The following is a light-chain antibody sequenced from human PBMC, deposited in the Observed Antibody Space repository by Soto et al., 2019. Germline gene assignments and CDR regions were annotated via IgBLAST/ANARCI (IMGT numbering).Light chain of an antibody. CDR2: WAS. CDR1: QSVLYSSNNKNY. V-gene: IGKV4-1*01. Sequence: DIVMTQSPDSLAVSLGERATINCKSSQSVLYSSNNKNYLAWYQQKPGQPPKLLIYWASTRESGVPDRLSGSGSGTDFTLTISSLQAEDVAVYYCQQYYSTPPGQGFGPGTKVDIK. J-gene: IGKJ3*01. CDR3: QQYYSTPPGQG.